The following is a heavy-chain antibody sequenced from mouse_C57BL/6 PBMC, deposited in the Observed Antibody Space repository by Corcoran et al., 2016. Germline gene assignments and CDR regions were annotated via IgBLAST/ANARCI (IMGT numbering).Heavy chain of an antibody. CDR3: ERYDITTVVAHGYFVV. V-gene: IGHV9-3*01. CDR1: GYTFTTYG. CDR2: IITYSGVP. J-gene: IGHJ1*03. Sequence: QIQLVHSGPELKKNGETVKISCKATGYTFTTYGMSWVKQAPGKGLKWVGLIITYSGVPTYADDFKGRFAFSLETAASTAYLQINNLKNEDTATYFCERYDITTVVAHGYFVVWGTGTTVIVAS. D-gene: IGHD1-1*01.